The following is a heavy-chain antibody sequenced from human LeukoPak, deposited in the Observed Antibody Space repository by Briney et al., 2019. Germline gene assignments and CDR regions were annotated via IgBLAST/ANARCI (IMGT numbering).Heavy chain of an antibody. D-gene: IGHD1-26*01. CDR2: ISAYNGNT. V-gene: IGHV1-18*01. J-gene: IGHJ4*02. CDR3: ARDYHSGSYYGEY. Sequence: ASVKVSCKASGYTFTNYGITWVRQAPGQGLEWMGWISAYNGNTNYAQKLQGRVTMTTDTSTSTAYMEVRSLRSDDTAMYYCARDYHSGSYYGEYWGQGTLVTVSS. CDR1: GYTFTNYG.